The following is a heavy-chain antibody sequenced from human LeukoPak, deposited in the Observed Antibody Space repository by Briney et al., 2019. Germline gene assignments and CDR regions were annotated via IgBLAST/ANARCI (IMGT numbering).Heavy chain of an antibody. V-gene: IGHV3-15*01. J-gene: IGHJ4*02. CDR3: TTGLQVRSYSPDY. CDR2: IKSKTDGGTT. Sequence: GGSLRLSCAASGFTFSNAWMSWVRQAPGKGLEWVGRIKSKTDGGTTDYAAPVKGRFTISRDDSKNTLYLQMNSLKTEDTAVYYCTTGLQVRSYSPDYWGQGTLVTVSS. D-gene: IGHD1-26*01. CDR1: GFTFSNAW.